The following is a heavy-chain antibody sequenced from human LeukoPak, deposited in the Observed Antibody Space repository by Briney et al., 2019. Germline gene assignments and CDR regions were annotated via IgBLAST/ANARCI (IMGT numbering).Heavy chain of an antibody. J-gene: IGHJ4*02. CDR2: SSSGST. CDR3: ARGVIATGGNDFDY. V-gene: IGHV4-4*07. D-gene: IGHD6-13*01. CDR1: GDSITL. Sequence: SETLSLTCSVSGDSITLLELDPAGRREGTGVDWAYSSSGSTDYNASLKSRVTMSVDTSKNQLSLKLISVTAADTAVYYCARGVIATGGNDFDYWGQGTLVTVSS.